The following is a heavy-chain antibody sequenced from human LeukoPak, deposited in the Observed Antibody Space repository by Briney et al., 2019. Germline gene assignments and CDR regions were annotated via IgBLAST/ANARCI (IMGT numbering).Heavy chain of an antibody. V-gene: IGHV4-39*02. D-gene: IGHD4-17*01. Sequence: PSEALSLTCTVSGGSISSSSYYWGLIRQPPGKGLEWIGSIYYSGSTYYNPSLKSRVTISVDTSKNRFSLKLSSVTAADTAVYYCAREQLNGDLNDAFDIWGQGTMVTGSS. CDR3: AREQLNGDLNDAFDI. J-gene: IGHJ3*02. CDR2: IYYSGST. CDR1: GGSISSSSYY.